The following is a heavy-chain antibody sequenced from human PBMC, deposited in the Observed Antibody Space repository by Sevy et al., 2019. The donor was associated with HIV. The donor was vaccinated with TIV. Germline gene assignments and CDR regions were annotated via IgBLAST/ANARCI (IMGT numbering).Heavy chain of an antibody. CDR3: AKDIAAPGIDSY. Sequence: GGSLRLSCAASGLAFTRYAMSWVRQAPGKGLEWVSTISNSGVNIYYADSVKGRFTVSRDTSKNTLYLQMNSLRVEDTAIYYCAKDIAAPGIDSYWGQGTLVTVSS. CDR1: GLAFTRYA. V-gene: IGHV3-23*01. CDR2: ISNSGVNI. J-gene: IGHJ4*02. D-gene: IGHD6-13*01.